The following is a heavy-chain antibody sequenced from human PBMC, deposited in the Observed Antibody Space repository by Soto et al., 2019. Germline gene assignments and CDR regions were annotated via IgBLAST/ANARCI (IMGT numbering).Heavy chain of an antibody. CDR2: INHSGST. V-gene: IGHV4-34*01. J-gene: IGHJ4*02. D-gene: IGHD6-13*01. CDR3: ARGQQLVLFDY. CDR1: GGSFSGYY. Sequence: QVQLQQWGAGLLKPSETLSLTCAVYGGSFSGYYWSWIRQPPGKGLEWIGEINHSGSTNYNPSLTSRVTISVDTSKNQFSLKLSSVTAADTAVYYCARGQQLVLFDYWGQGTLVTVSS.